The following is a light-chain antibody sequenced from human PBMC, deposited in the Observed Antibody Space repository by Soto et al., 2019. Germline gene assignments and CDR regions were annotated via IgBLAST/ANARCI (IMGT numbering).Light chain of an antibody. J-gene: IGKJ1*01. V-gene: IGKV3-15*01. CDR3: KQYNNWHQWT. CDR2: GAS. CDR1: QSVSTN. Sequence: RVMTQSPATLSLSPGERATLSCRASQSVSTNVAWYQQKPGQAPRLLIYGASTRATDIPARFNGSGSGTDFTLTIRSLQSEDFAVYYCKQYNNWHQWTFGQGTKVEV.